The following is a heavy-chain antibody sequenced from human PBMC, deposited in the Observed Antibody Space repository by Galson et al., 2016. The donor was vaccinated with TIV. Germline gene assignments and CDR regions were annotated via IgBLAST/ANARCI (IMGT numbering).Heavy chain of an antibody. CDR2: IYWDDDK. CDR3: VHIHFETTGFGCGIDH. J-gene: IGHJ4*02. V-gene: IGHV2-5*08. CDR1: GGSINTYYW. Sequence: TLSLTCTVSGGSINTYYWSWIRQPPGKAPEWLALIYWDDDKRYSPSLRGRLTITKDTSKNHVVLKLTSVDPADTATYYCVHIHFETTGFGCGIDHWGQGTLVSVSS. D-gene: IGHD3-9*01.